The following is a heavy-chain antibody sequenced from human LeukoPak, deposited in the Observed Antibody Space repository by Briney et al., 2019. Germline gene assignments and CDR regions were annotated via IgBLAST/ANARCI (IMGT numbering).Heavy chain of an antibody. CDR2: TSSSTSHT. V-gene: IGHV3-11*06. Sequence: GGSLRLSCAASGFTFSDYYMSWIRQAPGKGLEWISYTSSSTSHTNYADSVKGRFTISRDNAKDSLYLQMNSLRAEDTAVYYCARELVTSSYWGQGTLVTVSS. J-gene: IGHJ4*02. D-gene: IGHD4-23*01. CDR3: ARELVTSSY. CDR1: GFTFSDYY.